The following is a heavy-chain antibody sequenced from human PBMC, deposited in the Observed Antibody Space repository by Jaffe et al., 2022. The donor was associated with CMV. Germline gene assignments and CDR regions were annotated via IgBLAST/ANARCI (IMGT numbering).Heavy chain of an antibody. V-gene: IGHV3-23*01. CDR3: AKDSRGGRLPIYYYYGMDV. CDR2: ISGSGGST. J-gene: IGHJ6*02. D-gene: IGHD2-15*01. Sequence: EVQLLESGGGLVQPGGSLRLSCAASGFTFSSYAMSWVRQAPGKGLEWVSAISGSGGSTYYADSVKGRFTISRDNSKNTLYLQMNSLRAEDTAVYYCAKDSRGGRLPIYYYYGMDVWGQGTTVTVSS. CDR1: GFTFSSYA.